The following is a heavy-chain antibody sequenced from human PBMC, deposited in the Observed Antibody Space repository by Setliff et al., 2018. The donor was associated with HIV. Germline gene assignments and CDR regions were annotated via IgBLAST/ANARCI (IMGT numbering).Heavy chain of an antibody. V-gene: IGHV1-46*01. D-gene: IGHD3-10*01. J-gene: IGHJ6*02. CDR2: INPSGGEP. CDR3: ARNFGLSPSGKYYYYYGMDM. Sequence: ASVKVSCKASGHSFTTYFLHWVRHAPGQGLEWMGMINPSGGEPSYAQRFPGRVTMTRDTSINAAYMELRGLRSDDTAVYYCARNFGLSPSGKYYYYYGMDMWDHGTTVTVSS. CDR1: GHSFTTYF.